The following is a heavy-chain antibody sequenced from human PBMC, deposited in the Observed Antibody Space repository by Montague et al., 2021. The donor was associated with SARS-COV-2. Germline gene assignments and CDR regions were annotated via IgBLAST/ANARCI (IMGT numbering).Heavy chain of an antibody. D-gene: IGHD3/OR15-3a*01. Sequence: SETLSLTCAVYGGSFRNYYWSWIRQPPGKGLEWIGEVDHSGNTNYNPSLKSRVTMSADISKNQFSVKLASATAADTGIYYCARGKRDFPIFVLVASTRTYFDSWGQGTPVTVSS. CDR3: ARGKRDFPIFVLVASTRTYFDS. CDR1: GGSFRNYY. CDR2: VDHSGNT. V-gene: IGHV4-34*01. J-gene: IGHJ4*02.